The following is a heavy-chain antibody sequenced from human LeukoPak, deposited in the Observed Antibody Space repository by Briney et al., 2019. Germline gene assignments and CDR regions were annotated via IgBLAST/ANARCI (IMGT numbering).Heavy chain of an antibody. CDR1: GGSFSGYY. V-gene: IGHV4-34*01. CDR3: ARGPYYYGSGSYTPPSYYYGMDV. J-gene: IGHJ6*02. CDR2: INHSGST. D-gene: IGHD3-10*01. Sequence: SETLSLTCAVYGGSFSGYYWSWIRQPPGKGLEWIGEINHSGSTNYNPSLKSRVTISVDTSKNQFSLKLSSVTAADTAVYYCARGPYYYGSGSYTPPSYYYGMDVWGQGTTVTVSS.